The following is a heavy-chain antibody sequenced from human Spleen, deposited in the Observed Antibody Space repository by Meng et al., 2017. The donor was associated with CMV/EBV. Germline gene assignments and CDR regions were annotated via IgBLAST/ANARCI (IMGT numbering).Heavy chain of an antibody. CDR1: GFTFSDYY. Sequence: QVQLVESGGGLVKPGGSXXXXCAASGFTFSDYYMSWIRQAPGKGLEWVSYISSSSSYTNYADSVKGRFTISRDNAKNSLYLQMNSLRAEDTAVYYCARVHFLAAAGLDYWGQGTRVTVSS. J-gene: IGHJ4*02. CDR2: ISSSSSYT. CDR3: ARVHFLAAAGLDY. D-gene: IGHD6-13*01. V-gene: IGHV3-11*06.